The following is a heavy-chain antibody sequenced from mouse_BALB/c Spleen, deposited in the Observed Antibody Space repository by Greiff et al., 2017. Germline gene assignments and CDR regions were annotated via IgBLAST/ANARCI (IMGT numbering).Heavy chain of an antibody. J-gene: IGHJ4*01. CDR1: GFTFSSYG. D-gene: IGHD2-4*01. CDR2: ISSGGSYT. Sequence: EVQLVESGGGLVQPGGSLKLSCAASGFTFSSYGMSWVRQTPDKRLELVATISSGGSYTYYPDSVKGRFTISRDNAKNTLYLQMSSLKSEDTAMYYCTRDQDYGYAMDYWGQGTSVTVSS. CDR3: TRDQDYGYAMDY. V-gene: IGHV5-6*01.